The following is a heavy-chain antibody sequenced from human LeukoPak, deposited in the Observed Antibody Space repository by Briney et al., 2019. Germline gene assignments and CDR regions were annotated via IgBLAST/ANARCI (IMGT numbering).Heavy chain of an antibody. D-gene: IGHD5-24*01. CDR1: GYTFTDYH. J-gene: IGHJ4*02. CDR2: INPNTGGT. V-gene: IGHV1-2*02. Sequence: ASMKVSCKASGYTFTDYHMHWVRQAPGQGLEWMGWINPNTGGTNYAQSFQGRVTMTRDTSIRTSYMESSSLLSDDTALYYCARGGHGHTQDDYWGQGTLVTVSS. CDR3: ARGGHGHTQDDY.